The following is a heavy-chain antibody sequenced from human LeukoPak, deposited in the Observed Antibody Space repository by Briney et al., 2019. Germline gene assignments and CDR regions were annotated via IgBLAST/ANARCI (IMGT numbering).Heavy chain of an antibody. V-gene: IGHV1-69*13. CDR2: IIPIFGTA. CDR1: GGTFSSYA. CDR3: ARGYNTRDYFDY. J-gene: IGHJ4*02. D-gene: IGHD3-3*01. Sequence: WASVTVSCKASGGTFSSYAISWVRQAPGQGLEWMGGIIPIFGTANYAQKFQGRVTITADESTSTAYMELSSLRSEDTAVYYCARGYNTRDYFDYWGQGTLVTVSS.